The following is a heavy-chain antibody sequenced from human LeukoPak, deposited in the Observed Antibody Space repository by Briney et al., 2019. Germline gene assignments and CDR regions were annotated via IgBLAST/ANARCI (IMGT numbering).Heavy chain of an antibody. Sequence: SETLSLTCAVYGGSFSGYYWSWIRQPPGKGLEWIGEINYSGSTNYNPSLKSRVTVSVNTSKNQFSLKLSSVPAAATAVYYCARGRTVRGVIKFYYYMDVWGKGTTVTVSS. V-gene: IGHV4-34*01. J-gene: IGHJ6*03. CDR1: GGSFSGYY. CDR3: ARGRTVRGVIKFYYYMDV. CDR2: INYSGST. D-gene: IGHD3-10*01.